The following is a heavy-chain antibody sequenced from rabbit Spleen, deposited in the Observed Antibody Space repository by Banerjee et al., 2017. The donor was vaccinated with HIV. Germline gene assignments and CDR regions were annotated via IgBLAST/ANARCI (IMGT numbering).Heavy chain of an antibody. Sequence: EQLEESGGGLVKPKGSLTLTCKASGVSFSDKDVMCWVRQAPGKGLEWIACINIVTGKSVYASWAKGRFTMSRTSSTTVTLQMTSLTAADTATYFCARDLVAVIGWNFNLWGQGTLVTVS. CDR3: ARDLVAVIGWNFNL. V-gene: IGHV1S45*01. CDR1: GVSFSDKDV. CDR2: INIVTGKS. J-gene: IGHJ4*01. D-gene: IGHD1-1*01.